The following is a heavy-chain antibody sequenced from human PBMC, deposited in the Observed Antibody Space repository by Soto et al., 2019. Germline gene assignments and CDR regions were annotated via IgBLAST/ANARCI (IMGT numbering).Heavy chain of an antibody. J-gene: IGHJ5*01. Sequence: SETLSLTCSVSGASINNFAYYWGWIRQPPGKVLEWIGTVYYNENTYYNPSLKSRVAISVDTAKNQFSLNLRSVTAADTAIYFCARRERYYGSPGWFDPWGQGTLVTV. V-gene: IGHV4-39*01. D-gene: IGHD3-10*01. CDR1: GASINNFAYY. CDR3: ARRERYYGSPGWFDP. CDR2: VYYNENT.